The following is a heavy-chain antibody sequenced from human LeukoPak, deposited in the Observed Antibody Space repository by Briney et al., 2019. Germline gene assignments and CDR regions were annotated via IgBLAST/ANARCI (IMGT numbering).Heavy chain of an antibody. D-gene: IGHD4-17*01. Sequence: SETLSLTCAVYGGSFSCYYWSWIRQPPGKGLEWIGEINHSGSTNYNPSFKSRVTISVDTSKNQFSLKLSSVTAADTAVYYCARRGANYGDSGWFDPWGQGTLVTVSS. V-gene: IGHV4-34*01. CDR1: GGSFSCYY. CDR2: INHSGST. CDR3: ARRGANYGDSGWFDP. J-gene: IGHJ5*02.